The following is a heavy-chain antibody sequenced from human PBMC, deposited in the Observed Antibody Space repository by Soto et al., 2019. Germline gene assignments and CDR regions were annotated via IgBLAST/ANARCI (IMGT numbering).Heavy chain of an antibody. Sequence: QVQLVQSGAEVKKPGSSVKVSCKASGGTFSSYAISWVRQAPGQGLEWMGGIIPIFDTTNYAQKFQGRVTITADEFTSTAYMELSGLRSEDTAVYYCARNVLRYFVVDYWGQGTLVTVSS. V-gene: IGHV1-69*01. CDR1: GGTFSSYA. J-gene: IGHJ4*02. D-gene: IGHD3-9*01. CDR2: IIPIFDTT. CDR3: ARNVLRYFVVDY.